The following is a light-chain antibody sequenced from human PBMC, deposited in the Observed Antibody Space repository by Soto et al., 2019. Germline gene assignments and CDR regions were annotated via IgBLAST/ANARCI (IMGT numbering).Light chain of an antibody. Sequence: QSVLTQPRSVSGSPGQSVTISCTGTSSDVGGYNYDSWYQQHPGKAPKLMIYDVSKRPSGVPDRFSGSKSGNTASLTISGLQAEDEADYYCCSYAGSYTFDVFGTGTKLTVL. CDR1: SSDVGGYNY. V-gene: IGLV2-11*01. CDR3: CSYAGSYTFDV. CDR2: DVS. J-gene: IGLJ1*01.